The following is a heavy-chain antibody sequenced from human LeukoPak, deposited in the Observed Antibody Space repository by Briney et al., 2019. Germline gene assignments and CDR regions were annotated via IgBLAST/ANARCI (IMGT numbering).Heavy chain of an antibody. V-gene: IGHV1-18*01. Sequence: ASVKVSCKASGYTFTSYGISWVRQAPGQGLEWMGWISAYNGNTNYAQKLQGRVTMTTDTSTSTAYMELRSLRSDDTAVYYCARVGYYDSSGYYPYWGQGTLVTVSS. CDR3: ARVGYYDSSGYYPY. D-gene: IGHD3-22*01. J-gene: IGHJ4*02. CDR1: GYTFTSYG. CDR2: ISAYNGNT.